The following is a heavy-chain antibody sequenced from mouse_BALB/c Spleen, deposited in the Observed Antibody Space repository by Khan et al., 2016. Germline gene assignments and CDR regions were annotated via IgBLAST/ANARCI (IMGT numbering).Heavy chain of an antibody. CDR2: IHYSGST. J-gene: IGHJ4*01. V-gene: IGHV3-1*02. CDR1: DCSITSGYS. CDR3: VRYGYYAMDY. D-gene: IGHD1-1*02. Sequence: EVQLQESGPDLVTPSQSLSLTCTVTDCSITSGYSWHWIRQFPGNKLEWMGYIHYSGSTNYNPSFKSRISITRATSKNQFFLQLNSVTTEDTATDYWVRYGYYAMDYWGQGTSVTVSS.